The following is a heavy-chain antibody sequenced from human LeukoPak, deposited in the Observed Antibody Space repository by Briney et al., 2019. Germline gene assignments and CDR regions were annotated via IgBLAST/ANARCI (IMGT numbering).Heavy chain of an antibody. CDR3: ATGPERYSGSYRPGSRYYYYYMDV. Sequence: ASVKVSCKVSGYTLTELSMHWVRQAPGKGLEWMGGFDPEDGETIYAQKLQGRVTMTEDTSTDTAYMELSSLRSEDTAVYYCATGPERYSGSYRPGSRYYYYYMDVWGKGTTVTVSS. CDR2: FDPEDGET. J-gene: IGHJ6*03. CDR1: GYTLTELS. D-gene: IGHD1-26*01. V-gene: IGHV1-24*01.